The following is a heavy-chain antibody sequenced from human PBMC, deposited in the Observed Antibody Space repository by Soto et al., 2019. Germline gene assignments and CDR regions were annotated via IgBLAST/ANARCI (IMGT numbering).Heavy chain of an antibody. J-gene: IGHJ5*02. CDR1: GGSLSPGAYY. D-gene: IGHD6-6*01. CDR3: ARERPDGARLDP. CDR2: IYHSGST. Sequence: SETLSLTYTVSGGSLSPGAYYWCWFRQPPGKGLEWIGYIYHSGSTYYNPSLKSRVTISVDTSKNQFSLKLGSVTAADTAVYYCARERPDGARLDPWGQGTLVTVS. V-gene: IGHV4-30-4*01.